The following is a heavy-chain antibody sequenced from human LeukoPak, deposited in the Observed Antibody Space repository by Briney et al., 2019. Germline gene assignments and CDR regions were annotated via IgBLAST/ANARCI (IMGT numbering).Heavy chain of an antibody. D-gene: IGHD3-22*01. CDR3: ARAVDSCGYPV. J-gene: IGHJ4*02. Sequence: PEAPSHTSMQPVGSPCSYYWSWVPQSPGEGPEWIGYIYYSGSTNHNPSLKSRVTISVEPSKHQFSLKLRSVTAADTAVYYCARAVDSCGYPVGGQGTLVTVP. V-gene: IGHV4-59*08. CDR2: IYYSGST. CDR1: VGSPCSYY.